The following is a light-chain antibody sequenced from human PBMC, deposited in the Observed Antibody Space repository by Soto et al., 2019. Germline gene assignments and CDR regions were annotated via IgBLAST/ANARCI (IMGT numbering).Light chain of an antibody. V-gene: IGLV2-11*01. J-gene: IGLJ1*01. CDR3: CSYAGSYYYV. Sequence: QSVLTQPRSVSGSPGQSVTISCTGTSSDVGGYNNVSWYQQHPGKAPKLMIYDVSKRPSGVPDRFSGSKSGNTASLTISGLQAEDEADYYCCSYAGSYYYVFGTGTKVTVL. CDR2: DVS. CDR1: SSDVGGYNN.